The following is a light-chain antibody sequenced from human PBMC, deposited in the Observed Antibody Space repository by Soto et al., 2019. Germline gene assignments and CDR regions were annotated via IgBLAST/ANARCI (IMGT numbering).Light chain of an antibody. V-gene: IGLV2-14*01. CDR1: SSDVGGYNY. CDR3: SAYTTSSPLV. J-gene: IGLJ1*01. Sequence: QSALTQPASVSGSPGQSITISCTGTSSDVGGYNYVSWYQHHPGKAPKLMIYEVSNRPSGVSNRFSGSKSGNTASLTISGLQAEDEADYYCSAYTTSSPLVFGTGTKLTVL. CDR2: EVS.